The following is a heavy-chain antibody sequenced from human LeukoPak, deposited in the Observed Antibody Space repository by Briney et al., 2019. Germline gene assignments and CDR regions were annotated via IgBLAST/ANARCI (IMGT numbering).Heavy chain of an antibody. Sequence: PSETLSLTCTVSGGSISSSGYYWGWIRQPPGKGLEWIGNIYYGGNTYYNPSLKSRVTISVDTSKNQFSLKLTSVTATDTAVYYCARLRDSSGFYSRAWGQGTLVAVSS. CDR2: IYYGGNT. D-gene: IGHD3-22*01. J-gene: IGHJ5*02. CDR3: ARLRDSSGFYSRA. V-gene: IGHV4-39*01. CDR1: GGSISSSGYY.